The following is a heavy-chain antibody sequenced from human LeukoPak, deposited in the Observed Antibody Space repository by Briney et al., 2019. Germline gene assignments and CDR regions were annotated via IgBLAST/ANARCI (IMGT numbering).Heavy chain of an antibody. J-gene: IGHJ4*02. D-gene: IGHD2-2*01. CDR2: IYHSGST. CDR1: GGSISSGGYS. V-gene: IGHV4-30-2*01. Sequence: PSETLSLTCTVSGGSISSGGYSWSWIRQPPGKGLEWIGYIYHSGSTYYNPSLKSRVTISVDRSKNQFSLKLSSVTAADTAVYYCARASYGRYCSSTSCYHFDYWGQGTLVTVSS. CDR3: ARASYGRYCSSTSCYHFDY.